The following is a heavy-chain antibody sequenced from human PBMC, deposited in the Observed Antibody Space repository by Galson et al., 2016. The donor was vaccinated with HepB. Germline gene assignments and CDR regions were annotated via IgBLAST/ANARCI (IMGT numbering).Heavy chain of an antibody. V-gene: IGHV3-49*03. Sequence: SLRLSCAGSGFTFADYPMSWFRQAPGKGLEWVGFIRGKGYGGTTEYAASVKGRFTISRDDSRSIAYLQMNSLNIEDTAVYYCKIGELFFYQHGMDVWGRGTTVIVSS. J-gene: IGHJ6*02. D-gene: IGHD3-10*01. CDR1: GFTFADYP. CDR2: IRGKGYGGTT. CDR3: KIGELFFYQHGMDV.